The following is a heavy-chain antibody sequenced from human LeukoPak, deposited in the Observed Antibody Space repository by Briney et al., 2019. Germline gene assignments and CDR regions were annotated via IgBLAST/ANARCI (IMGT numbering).Heavy chain of an antibody. Sequence: GGSLRLSCAASGFTFSNSIIHWVRQAPGKGLEWVSEIYSDGSTYYAASVKGRFSISRHNSKNTVYLQMNSLRAEDTAVYYCARELREHGVFDIWGQGTMVTVSS. CDR2: IYSDGST. V-gene: IGHV3-53*01. CDR3: ARELREHGVFDI. J-gene: IGHJ3*02. CDR1: GFTFSNSI. D-gene: IGHD1-26*01.